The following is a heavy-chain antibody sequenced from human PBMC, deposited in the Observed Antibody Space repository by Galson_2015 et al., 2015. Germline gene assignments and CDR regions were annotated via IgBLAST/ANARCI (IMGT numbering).Heavy chain of an antibody. CDR1: SVSSNIAA. V-gene: IGHV6-1*01. J-gene: IGHJ5*02. D-gene: IGHD6-19*01. Sequence: SVSSNIAAWNWIRPSPSRGLEWLGRTYYRSKWYNDYAVSVKSRITINPDTSKNQFSLQLNSVTPEDTAVYYCARDLGSGWSNPVFDPWGQGTLVTVSS. CDR2: TYYRSKWYN. CDR3: ARDLGSGWSNPVFDP.